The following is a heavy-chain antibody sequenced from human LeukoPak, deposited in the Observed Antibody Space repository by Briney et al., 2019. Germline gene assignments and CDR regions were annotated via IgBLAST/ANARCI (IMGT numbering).Heavy chain of an antibody. J-gene: IGHJ4*02. Sequence: GASVKVSCKASGYTFISYGISWVRQAPGQGLEWMGWISAYNGNTNYAQKLQGRVTMTTDTSTSTTYMELRSLRSDDTAVYYCARRGVPAATNYFDYWGQGTLVTVSS. D-gene: IGHD2-2*01. CDR3: ARRGVPAATNYFDY. V-gene: IGHV1-18*04. CDR1: GYTFISYG. CDR2: ISAYNGNT.